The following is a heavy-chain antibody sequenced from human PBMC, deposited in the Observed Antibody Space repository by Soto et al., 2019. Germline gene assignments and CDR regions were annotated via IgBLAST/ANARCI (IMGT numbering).Heavy chain of an antibody. J-gene: IGHJ6*02. CDR1: GGTISSGGYS. CDR2: IYHSGST. V-gene: IGHV4-30-2*01. Sequence: SETLSVTCAVSGGTISSGGYSWSWIRQPPGKGLEWIGYIYHSGSTYYNPSLKSRVTISVDRSKNQFSLKLSSVTAADTAVYYCASLENWGSGHYGMAVWGQGTTVTVSS. CDR3: ASLENWGSGHYGMAV. D-gene: IGHD7-27*01.